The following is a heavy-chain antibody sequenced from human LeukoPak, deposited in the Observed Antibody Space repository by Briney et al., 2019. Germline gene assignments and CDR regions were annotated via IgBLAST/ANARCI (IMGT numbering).Heavy chain of an antibody. CDR2: IYYSGST. CDR1: GGSISSYY. J-gene: IGHJ4*02. V-gene: IGHV4-59*08. Sequence: KPSETLSLTCTVSGGSISSYYWSWIRQPPGKGLEWIGYIYYSGSTNYNPSLKSRVTISVDTSKNQFSLKLSSVTAADTAVYYCARLPASSLTYYFDYWGQGTLVTVSS. CDR3: ARLPASSLTYYFDY. D-gene: IGHD2-2*01.